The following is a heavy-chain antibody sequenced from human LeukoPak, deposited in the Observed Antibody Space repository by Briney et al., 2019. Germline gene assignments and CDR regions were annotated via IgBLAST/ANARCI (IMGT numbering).Heavy chain of an antibody. CDR1: GFTFSSYS. CDR3: ARDVSHCSSTSCYPDY. J-gene: IGHJ4*02. CDR2: ISSSSSTI. V-gene: IGHV3-48*04. D-gene: IGHD2-2*01. Sequence: GGSLRLSCAASGFTFSSYSMNWVRQAPGKGLEWVSYISSSSSTIYYADSVKGRFTISRDNAKNSLYLQMNSLRAEDTAVYYCARDVSHCSSTSCYPDYWGQGTLVTVSS.